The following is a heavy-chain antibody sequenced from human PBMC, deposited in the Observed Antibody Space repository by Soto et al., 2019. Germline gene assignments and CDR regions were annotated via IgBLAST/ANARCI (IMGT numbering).Heavy chain of an antibody. D-gene: IGHD3-10*01. J-gene: IGHJ4*02. CDR1: GFSLNTRGVG. V-gene: IGHV2-5*02. Sequence: QITLKESGPTLVKPTQTLTLTCAFSGFSLNTRGVGVGWIRQPPGKALGWLALIYWDNDKRYSPSLKSRLTITKDTPKNHVVLMMTDMDPVDTATYYCAHNNYYGSGSVYWGQGTLVTVSS. CDR2: IYWDNDK. CDR3: AHNNYYGSGSVY.